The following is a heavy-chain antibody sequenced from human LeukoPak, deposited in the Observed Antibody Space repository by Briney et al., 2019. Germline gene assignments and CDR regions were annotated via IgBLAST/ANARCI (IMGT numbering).Heavy chain of an antibody. Sequence: GGSLRLSCAASGFTFDDYAMHWVRQAPGKGLEWVSGISWNSGSIGYADSVKGRFTISRDNAKNSLYLQMNSLRAEDTAVYYCARVWGIIADDAFDIWGQGTMVTVSS. D-gene: IGHD3-16*01. J-gene: IGHJ3*02. CDR2: ISWNSGSI. CDR3: ARVWGIIADDAFDI. CDR1: GFTFDDYA. V-gene: IGHV3-9*01.